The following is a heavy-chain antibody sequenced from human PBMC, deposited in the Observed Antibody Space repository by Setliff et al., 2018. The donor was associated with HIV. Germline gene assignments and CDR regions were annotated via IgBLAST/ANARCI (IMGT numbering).Heavy chain of an antibody. D-gene: IGHD6-19*01. J-gene: IGHJ4*02. V-gene: IGHV3-23*01. CDR2: ISGSGGNT. CDR1: GFTFTNYA. Sequence: HPSETLSLSCAVSGFTFTNYAMSWVRQAPGKGLQWVSTISGSGGNTNYADSVRGRFTISRDNSKNTLYLQMNSLRVEDTAVYYCAKDLKDSGWNILGGFYWGQGTLVTVSS. CDR3: AKDLKDSGWNILGGFY.